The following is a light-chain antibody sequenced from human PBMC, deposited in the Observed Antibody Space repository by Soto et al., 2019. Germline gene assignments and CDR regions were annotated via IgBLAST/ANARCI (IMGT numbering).Light chain of an antibody. CDR2: DSS. J-gene: IGKJ2*01. Sequence: EIVLTQSPGTLSLSPGETASLSCWASQSIVSNFLAWYQQRRGQPPRLLIYDSSRRASGIPARFTGSGSGTAFTLTISRVEAEDSAVYYCQHTFHSPRTFGQGTRLEI. CDR1: QSIVSNF. CDR3: QHTFHSPRT. V-gene: IGKV3-20*01.